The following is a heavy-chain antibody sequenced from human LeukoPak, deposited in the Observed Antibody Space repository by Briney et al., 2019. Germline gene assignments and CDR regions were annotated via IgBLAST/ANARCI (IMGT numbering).Heavy chain of an antibody. V-gene: IGHV3-23*01. CDR1: GFTFSSYG. D-gene: IGHD7-27*01. J-gene: IGHJ4*02. Sequence: PGGSLRLSCAASGFTFSSYGMHWVRQAPGKGLEWLSGVSPPGGGTYYADSVKGRFTISRDDSKNTLSLQMNSLRVEDTAVYYCARDLAWGAFDYWGQGTLVTVSS. CDR2: VSPPGGGT. CDR3: ARDLAWGAFDY.